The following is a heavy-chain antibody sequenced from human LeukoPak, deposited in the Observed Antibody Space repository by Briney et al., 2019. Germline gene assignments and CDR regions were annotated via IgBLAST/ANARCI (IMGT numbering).Heavy chain of an antibody. D-gene: IGHD3-9*01. CDR3: VESTSGGRYFDWLSCYFDC. V-gene: IGHV3-23*01. J-gene: IGHJ4*02. CDR2: ISGSGGNT. CDR1: GFAFSNST. Sequence: LSCAATGFAFSNSTMSWARQAPGTGLEWVSAISGSGGNTYFADSVKGRFTISRDNSRNTLYLQMNSLRAEDTALFCCVESTSGGRYFDWLSCYFDCWGQGTLVTVSS.